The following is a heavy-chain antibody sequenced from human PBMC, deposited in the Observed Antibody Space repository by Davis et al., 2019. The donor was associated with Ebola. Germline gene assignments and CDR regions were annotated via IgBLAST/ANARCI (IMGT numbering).Heavy chain of an antibody. J-gene: IGHJ4*02. Sequence: GESLKISCAASGFTFSSYGMHWVRQAPGKGLEWVAVISYDGSNKYYADSVKGRFTISRDNSKNTLYLQMNSLRAEDTAVYYCAKDSALRYFDWLLLFDYWGQGTLVTVSS. CDR1: GFTFSSYG. V-gene: IGHV3-30*18. CDR2: ISYDGSNK. D-gene: IGHD3-9*01. CDR3: AKDSALRYFDWLLLFDY.